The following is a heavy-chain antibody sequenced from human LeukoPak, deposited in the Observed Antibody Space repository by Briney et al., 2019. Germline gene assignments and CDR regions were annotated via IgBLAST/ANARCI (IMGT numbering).Heavy chain of an antibody. J-gene: IGHJ4*02. CDR2: INRDGSST. Sequence: GGSLRLSCAASGFTFSTYWMHWVRQAPGKGLVWVSRINRDGSSTSYADSVKGRFTISRDNAKNSLYLQMTSLRDEDTAVYYCARGQEFDDGVFDSWGQGTLVTVSS. CDR1: GFTFSTYW. D-gene: IGHD1-1*01. CDR3: ARGQEFDDGVFDS. V-gene: IGHV3-74*01.